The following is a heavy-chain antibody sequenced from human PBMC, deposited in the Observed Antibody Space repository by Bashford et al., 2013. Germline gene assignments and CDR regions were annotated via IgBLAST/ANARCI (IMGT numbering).Heavy chain of an antibody. D-gene: IGHD6-19*01. J-gene: IGHJ3*02. V-gene: IGHV3-11*01. Sequence: RQAPGKGLEWVSYISSSGSTIYYADSVKGRFTISRDNAKNSLYLQMNSLRAEDTAVYYCARDKVAVAGTRWRNAFDIWGQGTMVTVSS. CDR3: ARDKVAVAGTRWRNAFDI. CDR2: ISSSGSTI.